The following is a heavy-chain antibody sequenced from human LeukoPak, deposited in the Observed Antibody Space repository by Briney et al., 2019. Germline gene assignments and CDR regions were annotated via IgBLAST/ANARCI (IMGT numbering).Heavy chain of an antibody. J-gene: IGHJ6*03. CDR3: ARGVVVVVADYYYYYMDV. Sequence: PSETLSLTCAVYGGPFSGYYWSWIRQPPGKGLGWIGEINHNGSTNYNPSLKSRVTISVDTSKNQFSLKLSSVTAADTAVYYCARGVVVVVADYYYYYMDVWGKGTTVTISS. V-gene: IGHV4-34*01. D-gene: IGHD2-15*01. CDR2: INHNGST. CDR1: GGPFSGYY.